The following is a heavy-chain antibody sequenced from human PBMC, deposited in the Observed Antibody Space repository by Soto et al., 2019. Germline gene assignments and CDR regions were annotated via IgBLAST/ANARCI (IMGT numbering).Heavy chain of an antibody. J-gene: IGHJ4*02. D-gene: IGHD6-13*01. CDR1: GFTVSSNY. CDR3: ARGIEDSSDY. CDR2: IYSGGST. Sequence: GGSLRLSCAASGFTVSSNYMSWVRQAPGKGLELVSVIYSGGSTYYADSVKGRFTISRHNSKNTLYLQMNSLRAEDTAVYYCARGIEDSSDYWGQGTLVTVSS. V-gene: IGHV3-53*04.